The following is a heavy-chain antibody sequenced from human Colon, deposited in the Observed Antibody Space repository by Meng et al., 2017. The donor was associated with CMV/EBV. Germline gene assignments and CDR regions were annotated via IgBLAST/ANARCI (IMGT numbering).Heavy chain of an antibody. CDR3: VGHQGGPREGVRMI. CDR1: EFIFNDHG. CDR2: IDINGQNR. Sequence: ASEFIFNDHGIHWLRQAPGKGLEWLSFIDINGQNRYNVDIVKGRFIVSKGKSKNTVFLQMNGLRVEDTAVYYCVGHQGGPREGVRMIWGQGTLVTVSS. D-gene: IGHD3-10*01. J-gene: IGHJ4*02. V-gene: IGHV3-33*08.